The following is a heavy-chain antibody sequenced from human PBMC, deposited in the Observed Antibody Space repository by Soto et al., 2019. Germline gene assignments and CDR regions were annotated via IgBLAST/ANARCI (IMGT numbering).Heavy chain of an antibody. V-gene: IGHV1-46*03. CDR1: GYTFTSYY. CDR3: AIVYCSGGSCYSIDY. J-gene: IGHJ4*02. D-gene: IGHD2-15*01. CDR2: INPSGGST. Sequence: GASVKVSCKASGYTFTSYYMHWVRQAPGQGLEWMGIINPSGGSTSYAQKFQGRVTMTRDTSTSTVYMELSSLRSEDTAVYYCAIVYCSGGSCYSIDYWSQGTLVTVSA.